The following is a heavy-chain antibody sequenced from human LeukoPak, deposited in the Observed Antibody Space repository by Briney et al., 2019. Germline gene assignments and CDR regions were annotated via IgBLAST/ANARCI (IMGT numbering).Heavy chain of an antibody. CDR2: IFYSGST. V-gene: IGHV4-31*03. Sequence: SQTLSLTCTVSGVSISSGGYYWSWIRQHPGKGLEWIGYIFYSGSTYYNPSLKSRVTISVDTSKNQFSLKLSSVTAEDTAVYYCARNGDQSGMDVWGQGTTVTVSS. CDR1: GVSISSGGYY. D-gene: IGHD4-17*01. CDR3: ARNGDQSGMDV. J-gene: IGHJ6*02.